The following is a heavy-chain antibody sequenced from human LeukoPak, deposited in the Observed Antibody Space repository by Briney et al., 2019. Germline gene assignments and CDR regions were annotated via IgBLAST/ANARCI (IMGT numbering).Heavy chain of an antibody. Sequence: SVKISCKASGGTFSSYAISWVRQAPGQGLEWMGGIIPIFGTANYAQKFQGRVTITADESTSTAYMELSSLRSEDTAVYYCAREVVVAETDYFDYWAQGTLVTVSS. J-gene: IGHJ4*02. V-gene: IGHV1-69*13. CDR2: IIPIFGTA. D-gene: IGHD2-15*01. CDR1: GGTFSSYA. CDR3: AREVVVAETDYFDY.